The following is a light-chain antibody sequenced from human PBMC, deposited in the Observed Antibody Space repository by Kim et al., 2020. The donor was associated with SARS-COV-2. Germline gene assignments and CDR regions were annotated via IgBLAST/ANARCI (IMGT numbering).Light chain of an antibody. V-gene: IGKV1-5*03. Sequence: SASVGDRVTITGRASQSISSWLAWYQQKPGKAPNLLIYKASSLESGVPSRFSGSGSGTEFTLTISSLQPDDFATYYCQQYNSYSRTFGQGTKLEI. CDR2: KAS. J-gene: IGKJ2*01. CDR3: QQYNSYSRT. CDR1: QSISSW.